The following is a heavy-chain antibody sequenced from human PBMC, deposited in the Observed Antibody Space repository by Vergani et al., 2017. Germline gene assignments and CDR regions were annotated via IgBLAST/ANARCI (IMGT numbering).Heavy chain of an antibody. J-gene: IGHJ3*02. V-gene: IGHV4-34*01. Sequence: QVQLQQWGAGLLKPSETLSLTCAVYGGSFSGYYWSWTRQPPGKGLEWIGEINHSGSTNYNPSLKSRVTISVDTSKNQFSLKLSSVTAADTAVYYCARAPWNYPFDIWGQGTMVTVSS. CDR1: GGSFSGYY. CDR2: INHSGST. D-gene: IGHD1-7*01. CDR3: ARAPWNYPFDI.